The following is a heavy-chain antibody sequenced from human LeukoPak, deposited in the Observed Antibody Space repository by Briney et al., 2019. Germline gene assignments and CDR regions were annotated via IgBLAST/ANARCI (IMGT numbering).Heavy chain of an antibody. V-gene: IGHV4-34*01. J-gene: IGHJ3*02. CDR1: GGSFSGYH. Sequence: SEALSLTCAVYGGSFSGYHWSWIRQSPGRGLEWIGQINHSGSTDYNASVQSRVTISIDTARNQFSLRLSSLTAADTAIYYCARRPDGFDIWGQGTTVIVSS. CDR2: INHSGST. CDR3: ARRPDGFDI.